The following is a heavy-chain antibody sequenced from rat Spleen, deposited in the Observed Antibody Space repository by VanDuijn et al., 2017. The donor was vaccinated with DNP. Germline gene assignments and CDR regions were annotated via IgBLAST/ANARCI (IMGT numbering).Heavy chain of an antibody. CDR3: ARHGDGNYGFDWFAY. V-gene: IGHV3-1*01. CDR1: GYSISSNY. Sequence: EVQLQESGPGLVKPSQSLSLTCSVTGYSISSNYWGWIRKFPGNKMEWMGYISYSGNTGYNPSLKSRISITRDTSKNQFFLQLNSVTTEDTATYYCARHGDGNYGFDWFAYWGQGTLVTVSS. J-gene: IGHJ3*01. D-gene: IGHD1-11*01. CDR2: ISYSGNT.